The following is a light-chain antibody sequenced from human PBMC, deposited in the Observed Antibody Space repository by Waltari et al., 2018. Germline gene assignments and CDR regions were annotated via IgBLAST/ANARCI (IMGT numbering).Light chain of an antibody. CDR3: CSYAGDYTLV. Sequence: QSALTQPRSVSVSPGQSVTISCTGTGSDVGRYNYVSWYQQYPGKAPKLMISDVYERPSGVPDRFSGSKSGNTASLTISGLQAEDEAVYYCCSYAGDYTLVFGGGTEVTVL. CDR1: GSDVGRYNY. V-gene: IGLV2-11*01. CDR2: DVY. J-gene: IGLJ2*01.